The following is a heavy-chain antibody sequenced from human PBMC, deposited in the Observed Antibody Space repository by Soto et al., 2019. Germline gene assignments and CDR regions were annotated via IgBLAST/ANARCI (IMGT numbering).Heavy chain of an antibody. Sequence: PSETLSLTCTVSGDSISSYNYHWTWIRQSPGKGPEWIGSGTTYYNPSLRSRVTIFVDTSKNQFSLQMYSVTAADTAVYYCTTYGGDTGRSDYWGQGILVTVSS. CDR2: SGTT. CDR1: GDSISSYNYH. D-gene: IGHD4-17*01. CDR3: TTYGGDTGRSDY. J-gene: IGHJ4*02. V-gene: IGHV4-39*01.